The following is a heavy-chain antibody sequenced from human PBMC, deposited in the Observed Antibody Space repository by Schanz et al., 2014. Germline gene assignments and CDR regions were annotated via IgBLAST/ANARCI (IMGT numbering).Heavy chain of an antibody. CDR3: TRDRGALINHNDALDL. CDR2: IWYDGTNK. V-gene: IGHV3-33*01. CDR1: GFTFSSYA. D-gene: IGHD3-16*01. J-gene: IGHJ3*01. Sequence: QVQLVESGGGVVQPGRSLRLSCAASGFTFSSYAMHWVRQAPGKGLEWVALIWYDGTNKYYADSVKGRFTVSRDNSKXXXYLQMNSLRAGDXXXXXCTRDRGALINHNDALDLWGQGTMVSVSS.